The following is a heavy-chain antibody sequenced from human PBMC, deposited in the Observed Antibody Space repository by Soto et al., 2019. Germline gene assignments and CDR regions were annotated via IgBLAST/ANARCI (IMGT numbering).Heavy chain of an antibody. J-gene: IGHJ4*02. CDR3: ARGGPCDLGGDFDY. CDR1: GFTFSSYA. Sequence: QVQLVESGGGVVQPGRSLRLSCAASGFTFSSYAMHWVRQAPGKGLEWVAVISYDGSNKYYADSVKGRFTISRDNSKNTLYLQMNSLRAEDTAVYYCARGGPCDLGGDFDYWSQGTLVTVSS. CDR2: ISYDGSNK. D-gene: IGHD3-10*01. V-gene: IGHV3-30-3*01.